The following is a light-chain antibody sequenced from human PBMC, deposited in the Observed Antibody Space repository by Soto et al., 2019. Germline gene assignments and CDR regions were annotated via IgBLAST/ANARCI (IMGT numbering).Light chain of an antibody. CDR2: GVS. V-gene: IGKV3-20*01. CDR1: QSVPSNF. Sequence: EIVLTQSPGTLSLSPGERATLSCRASQSVPSNFLAWYQQKPGQAPILVIYGVSRRATGIPDRVSGSGSGTDFTLTISRLEPEDFAVYYWQQYDSSWTFGQGTKVEIK. J-gene: IGKJ1*01. CDR3: QQYDSSWT.